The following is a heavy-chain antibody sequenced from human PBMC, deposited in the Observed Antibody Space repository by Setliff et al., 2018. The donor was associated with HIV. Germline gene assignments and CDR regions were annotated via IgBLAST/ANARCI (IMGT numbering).Heavy chain of an antibody. J-gene: IGHJ5*02. CDR3: ARGEDYGDYNNWFGP. Sequence: PSETLSLTCTVSGGSITSYYWSWIRQPPGKGLEWIGTFFSTGAAYYNPSLKSRVVISVDTSKNQFSLKLASVTAADTSIYYCARGEDYGDYNNWFGPWGQGILVTVSS. V-gene: IGHV4-59*04. CDR1: GGSITSYY. D-gene: IGHD4-17*01. CDR2: FFSTGAA.